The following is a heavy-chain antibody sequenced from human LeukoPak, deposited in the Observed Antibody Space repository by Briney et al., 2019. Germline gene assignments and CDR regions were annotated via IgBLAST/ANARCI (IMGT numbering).Heavy chain of an antibody. Sequence: TGGSLRLSCAASGFTFSSYAMSWVRQAPGTGLEWVSAISGSGGSTYYADSVKGRFTISRDNSKNTLYLQMNSLRAEDTAVYYCALQGGRTYYYDSSGYYHEYWGQGTLVTVSS. CDR2: ISGSGGST. D-gene: IGHD3-22*01. CDR1: GFTFSSYA. CDR3: ALQGGRTYYYDSSGYYHEY. J-gene: IGHJ4*02. V-gene: IGHV3-23*01.